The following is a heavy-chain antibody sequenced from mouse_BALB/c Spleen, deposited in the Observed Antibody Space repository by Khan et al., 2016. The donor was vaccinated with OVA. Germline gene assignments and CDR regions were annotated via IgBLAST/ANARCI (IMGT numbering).Heavy chain of an antibody. CDR3: ARENYYGSSHYAMDY. CDR2: ISPGSGTP. J-gene: IGHJ4*01. V-gene: IGHV1S41*01. Sequence: DLVKPGASVRLSCKASGYTFTSHWINWIKQRPGQGLEWIGRISPGSGTPYYNEMFKGKATLTVDTSSSTAYIQLSILSSEASAVYFWARENYYGSSHYAMDYWGQGTSVTVSS. CDR1: GYTFTSHW. D-gene: IGHD1-1*01.